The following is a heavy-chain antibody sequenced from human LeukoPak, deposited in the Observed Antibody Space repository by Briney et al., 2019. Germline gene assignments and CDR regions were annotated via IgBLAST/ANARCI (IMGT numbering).Heavy chain of an antibody. CDR1: GGTFSSYA. D-gene: IGHD3-9*01. CDR2: IIPIFGTA. CDR3: ARDAKEGDILTGYWQD. Sequence: ASVKVSXKASGGTFSSYAISWVRQAPGQGLEWMGGIIPIFGTANYAQKFQGRVTITADESTSTAYMELSSLRSEDTAVYYCARDAKEGDILTGYWQDWGQGTLVTVSS. J-gene: IGHJ4*02. V-gene: IGHV1-69*13.